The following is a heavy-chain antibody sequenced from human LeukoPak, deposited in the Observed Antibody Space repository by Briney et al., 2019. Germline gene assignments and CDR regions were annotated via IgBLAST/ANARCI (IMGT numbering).Heavy chain of an antibody. Sequence: KTSETLSLTCTVSGGSISNYHWSWIRQPAGKGLEWIGQIHTGGSTNYNPPLKSRVTMSIDTTEDQVSLTIRSVTAADTAFYYCARRDISSGWSFDYWGQGTLVTVPS. CDR3: ARRDISSGWSFDY. V-gene: IGHV4-4*07. J-gene: IGHJ4*02. D-gene: IGHD6-19*01. CDR1: GGSISNYH. CDR2: IHTGGST.